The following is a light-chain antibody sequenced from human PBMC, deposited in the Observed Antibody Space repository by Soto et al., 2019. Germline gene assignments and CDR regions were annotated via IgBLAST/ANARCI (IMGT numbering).Light chain of an antibody. J-gene: IGKJ2*01. CDR2: GAS. CDR1: QSVSID. CDR3: QQFGSSIPHT. V-gene: IGKV3-15*01. Sequence: EIVMTQSPDTLSVSPGERATLSCRASQSVSIDLAWYQQTPGQAPRLLIYGASTRATGVPPTFSGSASGTEFTLTISSLQSEDFGVYYCQQFGSSIPHTFGQGTKLEIK.